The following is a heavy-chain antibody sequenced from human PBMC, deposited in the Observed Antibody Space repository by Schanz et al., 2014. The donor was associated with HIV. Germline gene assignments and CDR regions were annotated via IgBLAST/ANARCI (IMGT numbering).Heavy chain of an antibody. J-gene: IGHJ4*02. Sequence: QVQLVESGGGVVQPGRSLRLSCAASGFIFSSYAMHWVRQAPGKGLEWVAVISFDGSNKYYADSLKGRFTISRDNANNSLYLQMNSLRAEDTAVYYCANSDRITFGGAIDCWGQGTLVTVSS. V-gene: IGHV3-30-3*01. D-gene: IGHD3-16*01. CDR1: GFIFSSYA. CDR3: ANSDRITFGGAIDC. CDR2: ISFDGSNK.